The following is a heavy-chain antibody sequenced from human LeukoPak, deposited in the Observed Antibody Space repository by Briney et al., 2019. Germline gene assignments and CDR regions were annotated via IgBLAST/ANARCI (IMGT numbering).Heavy chain of an antibody. Sequence: GGSLRLSCAASGFTFSSYAMSWVRQAPGKGLEWVSAISGSDGSTYYADSVKGRFTISRDDSQNTLYLQMNSLSAEDTAVYYCAKVETSGGANCYALDYWGQGTLVTVSS. CDR1: GFTFSSYA. CDR3: AKVETSGGANCYALDY. D-gene: IGHD2-2*01. J-gene: IGHJ4*02. CDR2: ISGSDGST. V-gene: IGHV3-23*01.